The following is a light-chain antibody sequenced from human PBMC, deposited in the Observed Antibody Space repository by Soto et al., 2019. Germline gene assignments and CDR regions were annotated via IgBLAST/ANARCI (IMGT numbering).Light chain of an antibody. CDR1: QSISSW. V-gene: IGKV1-5*03. CDR3: QQYYSFPLT. Sequence: DIQMTQSPSILSASVGDRVTLSCRASQSISSWLAWYQQKPGKAPKLLIYKASGLESGVPSRFSGSGAGTDFTLTISCLQSEDFATYYCQQYYSFPLTFGGGTKVDIK. J-gene: IGKJ4*01. CDR2: KAS.